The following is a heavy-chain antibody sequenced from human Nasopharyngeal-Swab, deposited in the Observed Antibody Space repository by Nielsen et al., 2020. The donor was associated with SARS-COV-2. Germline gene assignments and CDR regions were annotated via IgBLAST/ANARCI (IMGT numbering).Heavy chain of an antibody. D-gene: IGHD6-19*01. CDR1: GYTFTHYY. V-gene: IGHV1-46*01. CDR2: IDPSGGST. Sequence: ASVKVSCKASGYTFTHYYRHWVRQAPGQGLEWMGMIDPSGGSTSYAQKFQGRVTMTEDTSTDTAYMELSSLRSEDTAVYYCATGAAVAGTPISYYYYYGMDVWGQGTTVTVSS. J-gene: IGHJ6*02. CDR3: ATGAAVAGTPISYYYYYGMDV.